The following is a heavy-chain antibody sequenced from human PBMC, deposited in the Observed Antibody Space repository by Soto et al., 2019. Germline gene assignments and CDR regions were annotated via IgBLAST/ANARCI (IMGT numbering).Heavy chain of an antibody. CDR3: ARAEDIVLVPAAIDYYYYGMDV. V-gene: IGHV1-69*12. D-gene: IGHD2-2*01. CDR2: IIPIFGTA. CDR1: GGTFSSYA. Sequence: QVQLVQSGAEVKKPGSSVKVSCKASGGTFSSYAISWVRQAPGQGLEWMGGIIPIFGTAKYAQKFQGRVTITADESTSTAYMELSSLRSEDTAVYYCARAEDIVLVPAAIDYYYYGMDVWGQGTTVTVSS. J-gene: IGHJ6*02.